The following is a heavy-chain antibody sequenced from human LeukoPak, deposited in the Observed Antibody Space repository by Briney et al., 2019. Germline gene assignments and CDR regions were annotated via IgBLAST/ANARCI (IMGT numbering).Heavy chain of an antibody. V-gene: IGHV3-48*04. Sequence: GGSLRLSCTASKFTFSTYNLNWVRQAPGKGLEWISYISSGSTIYYADSVKGRFTISRDNAKNSLYLQMNSLRAEDTAVYYCARDYYDSSGYYYFDYWGQGTLVTVSS. CDR1: KFTFSTYN. D-gene: IGHD3-22*01. J-gene: IGHJ4*02. CDR2: ISSGSTI. CDR3: ARDYYDSSGYYYFDY.